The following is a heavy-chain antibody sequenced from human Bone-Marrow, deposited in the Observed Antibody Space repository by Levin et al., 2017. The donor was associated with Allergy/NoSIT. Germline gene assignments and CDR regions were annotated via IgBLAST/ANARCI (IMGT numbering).Heavy chain of an antibody. CDR2: IYYSGST. V-gene: IGHV4-59*01. CDR1: GGSISSYY. J-gene: IGHJ4*02. Sequence: ESLKISCTVSGGSISSYYWSWIRQPPGKGLEWIGYIYYSGSTNYNPSLKSRVTISVDTSKNQFSLKLSSVTAADTAVYYCARSSHAPYDTPPHYWGQGTLVTVSS. D-gene: IGHD3-3*01. CDR3: ARSSHAPYDTPPHY.